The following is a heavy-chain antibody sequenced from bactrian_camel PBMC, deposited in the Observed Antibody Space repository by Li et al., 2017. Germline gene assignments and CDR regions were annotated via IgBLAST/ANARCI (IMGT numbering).Heavy chain of an antibody. CDR1: GRTYEKYC. V-gene: IGHV3S57*01. CDR2: FDRDGST. J-gene: IGHJ4*01. Sequence: HVQLVESGGASVQAGGSLRLACTITGRTYEKYCMGWFREAPGMEREGLAAFDRDGSTSYVDSVKGRFTISQDSAKNTVDLQMNDLRPEDTAMYYCAVATDCRWTGYPTWTPAPNSMGQGTQVTVS. D-gene: IGHD7*01.